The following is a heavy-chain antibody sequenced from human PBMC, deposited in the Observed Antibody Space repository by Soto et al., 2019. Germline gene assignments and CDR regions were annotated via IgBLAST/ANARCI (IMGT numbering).Heavy chain of an antibody. Sequence: LRLSCAASGFTFRRHAIHWVRLTPGRGLEWVLAISRDGSYIYYTDSVKGRFTVSRDNSKNTVFVQMNRLIPDDTALYFCARTRNGGVADSFDSWGQGTRVTVSS. J-gene: IGHJ5*01. V-gene: IGHV3-30*04. D-gene: IGHD3-3*01. CDR2: ISRDGSYI. CDR1: GFTFRRHA. CDR3: ARTRNGGVADSFDS.